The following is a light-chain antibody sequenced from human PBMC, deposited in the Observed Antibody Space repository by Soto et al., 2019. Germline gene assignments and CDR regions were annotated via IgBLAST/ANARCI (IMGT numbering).Light chain of an antibody. J-gene: IGKJ1*01. CDR3: QQCQRYPRA. CDR2: IAS. V-gene: IGKV3D-11*02. Sequence: EIGVTNSPATVSWSQGDRATXSCRASQTINTRLAWYQHKPGQATRLLIYIASTRASGVTARLSGRGPGTDFTLTISSLEAEDFAVYYCQQCQRYPRAVGQGTKADIK. CDR1: QTINTR.